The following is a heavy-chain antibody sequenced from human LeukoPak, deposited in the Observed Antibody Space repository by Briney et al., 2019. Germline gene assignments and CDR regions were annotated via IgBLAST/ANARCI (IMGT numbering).Heavy chain of an antibody. Sequence: PGGSLRLSCAASGFTVSSNYMSWVRQPPGKGLEWIGEINHSGSTNYNPSLKSRVTISVDTSKNQFSLKLSSVTAADTAVYYCAREVLRYFVTPPDAPGFDPWGQGTLVTVSS. D-gene: IGHD3-9*01. J-gene: IGHJ5*02. CDR1: GFTVSSNY. V-gene: IGHV4-34*01. CDR3: AREVLRYFVTPPDAPGFDP. CDR2: INHSGST.